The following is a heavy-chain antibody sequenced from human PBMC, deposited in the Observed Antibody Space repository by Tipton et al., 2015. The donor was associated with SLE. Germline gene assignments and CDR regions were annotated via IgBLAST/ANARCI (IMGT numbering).Heavy chain of an antibody. CDR1: GGSISRYY. D-gene: IGHD1-1*01. Sequence: TLSLTCTVSGGSISRYYWSWIRQPPGRGLEWIGYMHYRGDTNYNPSLKSRVTISVDTSKNQFSLKLSSVTAADTAVYYCARGLLEPGDYWGQGTLVTVSS. CDR3: ARGLLEPGDY. V-gene: IGHV4-59*12. CDR2: MHYRGDT. J-gene: IGHJ4*02.